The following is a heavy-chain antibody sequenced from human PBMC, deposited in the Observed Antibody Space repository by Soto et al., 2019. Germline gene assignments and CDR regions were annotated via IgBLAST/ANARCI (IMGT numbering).Heavy chain of an antibody. CDR2: ISYDGSNK. Sequence: GGSLRLSCAASGFTFSSYGMHWVRQAPGKGLEWVAVISYDGSNKYYADSVKGRFTISRDNSKSTLYLQMNSLRAEDTAVYYCAKALRHIPFDYWGQGTLVTVSS. J-gene: IGHJ4*02. CDR1: GFTFSSYG. D-gene: IGHD2-21*01. V-gene: IGHV3-30*18. CDR3: AKALRHIPFDY.